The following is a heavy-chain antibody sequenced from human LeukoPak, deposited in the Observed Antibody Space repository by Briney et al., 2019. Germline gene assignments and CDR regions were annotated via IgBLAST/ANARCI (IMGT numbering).Heavy chain of an antibody. CDR3: ARGPRYSSGWYVQAHYYFDY. J-gene: IGHJ4*02. Sequence: SETLSLTCAVYGGSFSGYYWSWIRQPPAKGREGSGEINHSGSTNYNPSLKMRVTISVDTSKNKFSLKLSSVTAADTAVYYCARGPRYSSGWYVQAHYYFDYWGQGTLVTVSS. CDR2: INHSGST. CDR1: GGSFSGYY. V-gene: IGHV4-34*01. D-gene: IGHD6-19*01.